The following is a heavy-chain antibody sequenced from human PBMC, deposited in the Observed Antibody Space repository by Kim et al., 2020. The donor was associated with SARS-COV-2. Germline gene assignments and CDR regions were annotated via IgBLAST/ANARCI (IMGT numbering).Heavy chain of an antibody. CDR2: INHSGST. J-gene: IGHJ4*02. CDR1: GGSFSGYY. Sequence: SETLSLTCAVYGGSFSGYYWSWIRQPPGKGLEWIGEINHSGSTNYNPSLKSRVTISVDTSKNQFSLKLSSVTAADTAVYYCARFHYYDSSGYPPAFDYWGQGTLVTVSS. D-gene: IGHD3-22*01. CDR3: ARFHYYDSSGYPPAFDY. V-gene: IGHV4-34*01.